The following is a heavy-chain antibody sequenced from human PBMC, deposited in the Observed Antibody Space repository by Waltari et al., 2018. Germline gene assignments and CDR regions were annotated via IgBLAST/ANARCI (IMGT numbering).Heavy chain of an antibody. CDR2: IYTSGST. CDR1: GGSISSGSYY. V-gene: IGHV4-61*02. D-gene: IGHD2-15*01. CDR3: ARDLYCSGGSWENCPTFSYGMDV. J-gene: IGHJ6*02. Sequence: VKPSQTLSLTCTVSGGSISSGSYYWSWIRQPAGKGLEWIGRIYTSGSTNYNPSLKSRVTISVDTSKNQFSLKLSSVTAADTAVYYCARDLYCSGGSWENCPTFSYGMDVWGQGTTVTVSS.